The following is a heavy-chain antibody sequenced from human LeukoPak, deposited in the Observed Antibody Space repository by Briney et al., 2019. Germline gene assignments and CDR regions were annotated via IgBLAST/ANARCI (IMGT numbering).Heavy chain of an antibody. CDR3: ARAYYYDSSGYYNFDY. D-gene: IGHD3-22*01. CDR1: GGTFSSYA. CDR2: IIPIFGTA. V-gene: IGHV1-69*06. J-gene: IGHJ4*02. Sequence: GASVKVSCKASGGTFSSYAISWVRQAPGQGLEWMGGIIPIFGTANYAQKFQGRVTITADKSTSTAYMELSSLRSEDTAVYYCARAYYYDSSGYYNFDYWGQGTLVTVSS.